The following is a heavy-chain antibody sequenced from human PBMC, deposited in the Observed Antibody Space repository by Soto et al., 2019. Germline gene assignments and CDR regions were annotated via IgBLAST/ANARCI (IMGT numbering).Heavy chain of an antibody. V-gene: IGHV4-30-4*01. CDR1: GGSISSGDYY. J-gene: IGHJ3*02. CDR2: IYYSGST. D-gene: IGHD4-17*01. Sequence: QVQLQESAPGLVKPSQTLSLTCTVSGGSISSGDYYWSWIRQPPGKGLEWIGYIYYSGSTYYNPSLKSRVTISVDTSKNQFSLKLSSVTVADTAVYYCAREWSVTLDAFDIWGKGTMVTVSS. CDR3: AREWSVTLDAFDI.